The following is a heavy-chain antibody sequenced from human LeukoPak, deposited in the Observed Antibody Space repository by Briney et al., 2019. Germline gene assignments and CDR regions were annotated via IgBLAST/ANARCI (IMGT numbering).Heavy chain of an antibody. CDR2: IWYDGSNK. D-gene: IGHD3-3*01. CDR3: AKGSSDYDFWSGYYDRAGWFDP. CDR1: TLTFSTYW. Sequence: GGSLRLSCAASTLTFSTYWMTWVRQTPGKGLEWVAVIWYDGSNKYYADSVKGRFTISRDNSKNTLYLQMNSLRAEDTAVYYCAKGSSDYDFWSGYYDRAGWFDPWGQGTLVTVSS. J-gene: IGHJ5*02. V-gene: IGHV3-33*06.